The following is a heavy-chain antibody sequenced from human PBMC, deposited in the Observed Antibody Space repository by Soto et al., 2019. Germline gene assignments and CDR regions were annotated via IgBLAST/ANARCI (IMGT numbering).Heavy chain of an antibody. J-gene: IGHJ4*02. Sequence: LSLTCTVSGGSVDSGSYYWTWIRQHPDKGLERIGFLQYSGSTYYNPSLKSRVSISVDTSRNQFSLSLQSVTAADAAIYYCARAPADSGTWTGNFDYWGQGTLVTVPS. V-gene: IGHV4-31*03. D-gene: IGHD6-25*01. CDR1: GGSVDSGSYY. CDR2: LQYSGST. CDR3: ARAPADSGTWTGNFDY.